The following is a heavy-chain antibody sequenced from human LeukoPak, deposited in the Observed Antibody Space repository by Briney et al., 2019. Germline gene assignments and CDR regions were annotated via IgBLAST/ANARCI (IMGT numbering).Heavy chain of an antibody. CDR3: VKERIAAAGQYYFDY. V-gene: IGHV3-64D*06. D-gene: IGHD6-13*01. J-gene: IGHJ4*02. Sequence: GGSLRLSCSASGFTFSSYAMHWVRQAPGQGLEYVSAISSNGGSTYYADSVKGRFTISRDNSKNTLYLQMSSLRAEDTAVYYCVKERIAAAGQYYFDYWGQGTLVTVSS. CDR1: GFTFSSYA. CDR2: ISSNGGST.